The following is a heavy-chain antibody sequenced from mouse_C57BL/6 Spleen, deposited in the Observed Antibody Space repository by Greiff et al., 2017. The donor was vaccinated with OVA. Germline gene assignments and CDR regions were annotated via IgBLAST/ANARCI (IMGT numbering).Heavy chain of an antibody. CDR1: GFTFSSYA. J-gene: IGHJ1*03. D-gene: IGHD1-1*01. CDR3: AREDYGSSPGYFDV. CDR2: ISDGGSYT. Sequence: EVQLVESGGGLVKPGGSLKLSCAASGFTFSSYAMSWVRQTPEKRLEWVATISDGGSYTSYPDNVKGRFTISRDNAKNNLYLQMSHLKSEDTAMYYFAREDYGSSPGYFDVWGTGTTVTVSS. V-gene: IGHV5-4*01.